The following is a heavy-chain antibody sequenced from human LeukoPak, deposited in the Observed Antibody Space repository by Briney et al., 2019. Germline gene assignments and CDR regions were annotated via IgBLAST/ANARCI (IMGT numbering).Heavy chain of an antibody. V-gene: IGHV4-4*08. CDR3: ARDFHSGYLGFDY. Sequence: SETLSLTCTVPGGSISSYYWSWIRQPPGKGLEWIGRIYTSGSTNYNPSLKSRVTISVDTSKNQFSLKLSSVTAADTAVYYCARDFHSGYLGFDYWGQGTLITVSS. D-gene: IGHD3-22*01. J-gene: IGHJ4*02. CDR2: IYTSGST. CDR1: GGSISSYY.